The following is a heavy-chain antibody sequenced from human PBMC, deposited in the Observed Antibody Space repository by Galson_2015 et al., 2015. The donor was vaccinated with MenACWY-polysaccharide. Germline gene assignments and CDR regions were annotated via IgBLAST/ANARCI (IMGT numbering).Heavy chain of an antibody. V-gene: IGHV6-1*01. J-gene: IGHJ4*02. Sequence: YYRSKWYSYYGASVKGRITINPDTSKNQFSLQLNSVTPEDTAVYYCARIHSGSSSDFDYWGQGTLVTVSS. D-gene: IGHD6-6*01. CDR3: ARIHSGSSSDFDY. CDR2: YYRSKWYS.